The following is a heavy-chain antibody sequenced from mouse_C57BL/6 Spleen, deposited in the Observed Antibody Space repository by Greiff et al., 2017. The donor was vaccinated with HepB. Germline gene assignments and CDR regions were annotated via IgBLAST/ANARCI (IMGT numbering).Heavy chain of an antibody. CDR3: ARGSTVEVFDY. V-gene: IGHV1-80*01. Sequence: QVQLQQSGAELVKPGASVKISCKASGYAFSSYWMNWVKQRPGKGLEWIGQIYPGDGDTNYNGKFKGKATLTADKSSSTAYMQLSSLTSEDSAVYFCARGSTVEVFDYWGQGTTLTVSS. D-gene: IGHD1-1*01. CDR1: GYAFSSYW. J-gene: IGHJ2*01. CDR2: IYPGDGDT.